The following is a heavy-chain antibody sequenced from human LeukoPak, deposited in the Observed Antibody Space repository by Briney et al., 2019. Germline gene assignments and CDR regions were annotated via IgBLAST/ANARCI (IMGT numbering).Heavy chain of an antibody. D-gene: IGHD5-12*01. J-gene: IGHJ4*02. CDR2: INQDGSEK. CDR3: ARDWSSGQEYSGCIDY. Sequence: GSLRLSCAASGSTFSDYYMSWIRQAPGKGLECVANINQDGSEKDYVDSVKGRFTISRDNAKNSLHLQMSSLRAEDTAVYYCARDWSSGQEYSGCIDYWGQGNLVTVSS. CDR1: GSTFSDYY. V-gene: IGHV3-7*01.